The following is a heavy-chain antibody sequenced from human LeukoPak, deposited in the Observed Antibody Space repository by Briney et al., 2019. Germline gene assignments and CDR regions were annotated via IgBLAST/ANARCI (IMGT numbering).Heavy chain of an antibody. Sequence: PGGSLRLSCAASGFTFSSYSMNWVRQAPGKGLEWVSSISSSSSYIYYADSVKGRFTISRDNAKNSLYLQMNSLRAEDTAVYYCITAKSTGITVPFDYWGQGILVTVSS. V-gene: IGHV3-21*01. D-gene: IGHD1-14*01. CDR3: ITAKSTGITVPFDY. CDR1: GFTFSSYS. J-gene: IGHJ4*02. CDR2: ISSSSSYI.